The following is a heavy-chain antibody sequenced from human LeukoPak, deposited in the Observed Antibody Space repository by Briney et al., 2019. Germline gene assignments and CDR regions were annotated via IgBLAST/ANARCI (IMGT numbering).Heavy chain of an antibody. CDR1: GYSFTSYW. Sequence: PGESLKISCKSSGYSFTSYWIGWVRQMPGKGLEWMGIIYPGDSNTKYSPSLQGQVTLSVDKSISTAYLQWSSLKASDTAMYYCARPRSWLDGFDIWGQGTMVTVSS. J-gene: IGHJ3*02. CDR3: ARPRSWLDGFDI. V-gene: IGHV5-51*01. D-gene: IGHD3-10*01. CDR2: IYPGDSNT.